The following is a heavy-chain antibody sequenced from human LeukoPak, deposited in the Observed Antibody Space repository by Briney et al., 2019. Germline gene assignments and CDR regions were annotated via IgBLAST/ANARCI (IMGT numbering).Heavy chain of an antibody. Sequence: GGSLRPPCGASGFTFKSYAMSWVPRAPGKGLEWVSGIIGSGHTTYYADSVKGRFTISRDNSKNTLYLQMNSLRAEDTAVHYCAKDYYDSGSYYYPFDYWGQGTLVTVSS. CDR3: AKDYYDSGSYYYPFDY. V-gene: IGHV3-23*01. CDR2: IIGSGHTT. CDR1: GFTFKSYA. J-gene: IGHJ4*02. D-gene: IGHD3-10*01.